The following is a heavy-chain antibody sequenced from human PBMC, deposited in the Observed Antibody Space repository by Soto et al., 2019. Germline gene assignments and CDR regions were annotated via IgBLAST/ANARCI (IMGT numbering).Heavy chain of an antibody. V-gene: IGHV3-21*01. CDR2: ISSSSSYI. D-gene: IGHD3-3*01. CDR1: GFTFSSYS. Sequence: VGSLRLSCAASGFTFSSYSMNWVRQAPGKGLEWVSSISSSSSYIYYADSVKGRFTISRDNAKNSLYLQMNSLRAEDTAVYYCASRFGVVTGSDYWGQGTLVTVSS. J-gene: IGHJ4*02. CDR3: ASRFGVVTGSDY.